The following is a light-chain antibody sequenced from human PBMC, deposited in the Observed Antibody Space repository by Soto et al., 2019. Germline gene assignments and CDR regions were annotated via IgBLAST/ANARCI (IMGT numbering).Light chain of an antibody. V-gene: IGLV2-14*01. CDR3: SSYTSSNAYV. J-gene: IGLJ1*01. CDR1: SSDVGGYNY. Sequence: QSALTQPASVSVSPGQSITISCTGTSSDVGGYNYLSWYQQHPGKAPKLMIYDVSNRPSGVSDRLSGSKSGNTASLTISGLQAEDEADYSCSSYTSSNAYVFGTVTNLTVL. CDR2: DVS.